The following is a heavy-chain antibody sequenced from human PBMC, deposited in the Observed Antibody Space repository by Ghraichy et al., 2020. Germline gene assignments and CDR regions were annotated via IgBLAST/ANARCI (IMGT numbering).Heavy chain of an antibody. V-gene: IGHV3-23*01. Sequence: GGSLRLSCAASGFTFSSYAMSWVRQAPGKGLEWVSGISNSGGSTYYADSVKGRFTISRDNSKNTLYLQINSLRAEDTAVYYCAKSPGWYYFYYGMDVGGQGTTFTFSS. CDR1: GFTFSSYA. CDR2: ISNSGGST. D-gene: IGHD6-19*01. CDR3: AKSPGWYYFYYGMDV. J-gene: IGHJ6*02.